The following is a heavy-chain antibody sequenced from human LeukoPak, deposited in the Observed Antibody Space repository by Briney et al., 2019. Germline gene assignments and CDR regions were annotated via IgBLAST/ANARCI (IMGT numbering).Heavy chain of an antibody. D-gene: IGHD6-19*01. CDR3: AKGGGGGWFYFDY. CDR1: GFTFDDYA. Sequence: PGGSLRLSCEASGFTFDDYAMHWVRQAPGKGLEWVSGISWNSGSIGYADSVKGRFTISRDNAKNSLYLQMNSLRAEDMALYYCAKGGGGGWFYFDYWGQGTLLTVSS. J-gene: IGHJ4*02. CDR2: ISWNSGSI. V-gene: IGHV3-9*03.